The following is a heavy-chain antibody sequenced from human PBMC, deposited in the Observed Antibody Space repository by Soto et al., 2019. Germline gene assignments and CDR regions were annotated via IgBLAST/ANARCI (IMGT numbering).Heavy chain of an antibody. J-gene: IGHJ5*02. D-gene: IGHD2-15*01. CDR2: ISACNGNT. Sequence: GASVKVSCKASGYTFTSYGISWVRQAPGQGLEWMGWISACNGNTNYAQKLQGRVTMTTDTSTSTAYMELRSLRSDDTAVYYCARGGGYCSGGSCYMSGWFDPWGQGTLVTVSS. CDR3: ARGGGYCSGGSCYMSGWFDP. V-gene: IGHV1-18*01. CDR1: GYTFTSYG.